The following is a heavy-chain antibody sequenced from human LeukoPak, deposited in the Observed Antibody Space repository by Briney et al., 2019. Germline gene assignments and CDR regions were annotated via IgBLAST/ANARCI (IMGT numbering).Heavy chain of an antibody. CDR3: TTDRYSGSYPRPDFDY. J-gene: IGHJ4*02. CDR2: ISGSGDNT. V-gene: IGHV3-23*01. CDR1: GFTFSSYA. Sequence: GGSLRLSCAASGFTFSSYAMNWVRQAPGKGLEWVSGISGSGDNTNYADSVKGRFTISRDNSKNTLYLQMNSLKTEDTAVYYCTTDRYSGSYPRPDFDYWGQGTLVTVSS. D-gene: IGHD1-26*01.